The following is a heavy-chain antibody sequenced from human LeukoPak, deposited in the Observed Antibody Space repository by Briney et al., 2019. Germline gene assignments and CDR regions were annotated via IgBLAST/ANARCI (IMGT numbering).Heavy chain of an antibody. CDR2: ISSSSSYT. D-gene: IGHD3-22*01. CDR1: GFTFCNAW. Sequence: GGSLRLSCAASGFTFCNAWMSWVRQAPGKGLEWVSYISSSSSYTNYADSVKGRFTISRDNAKNSLYLQMNSLRAEDTAVYYCARDVYYDSSGYYLGYWGQGTLVTVSS. CDR3: ARDVYYDSSGYYLGY. V-gene: IGHV3-11*05. J-gene: IGHJ4*02.